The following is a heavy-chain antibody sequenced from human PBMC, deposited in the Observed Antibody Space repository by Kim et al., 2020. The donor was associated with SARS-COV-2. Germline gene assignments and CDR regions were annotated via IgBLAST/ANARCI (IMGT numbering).Heavy chain of an antibody. D-gene: IGHD4-17*01. CDR3: ARVRSPTVVTPSDY. V-gene: IGHV1-18*01. Sequence: QKLQGRVTMTTDTSTSTAYMELRSLRSDDTAVYYCARVRSPTVVTPSDYWGQGTLVTVSS. J-gene: IGHJ4*02.